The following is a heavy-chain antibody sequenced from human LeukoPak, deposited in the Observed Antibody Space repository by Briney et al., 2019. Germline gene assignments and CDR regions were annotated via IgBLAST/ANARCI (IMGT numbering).Heavy chain of an antibody. Sequence: PGGSLRLSCAASGFTFDDFGMSWVRQAPGKGLEWVSGINWNGGSTAYADSAKGRFTISRDNAKKSLYLQMNSLRAEDTALYYCAIPYGSGSPSPMDVWGKGTTVTVSS. D-gene: IGHD3-10*01. J-gene: IGHJ6*03. CDR1: GFTFDDFG. V-gene: IGHV3-20*04. CDR2: INWNGGST. CDR3: AIPYGSGSPSPMDV.